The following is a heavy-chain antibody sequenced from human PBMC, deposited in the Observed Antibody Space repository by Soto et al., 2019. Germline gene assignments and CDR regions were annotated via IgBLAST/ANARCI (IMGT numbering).Heavy chain of an antibody. CDR1: GGSISGYY. J-gene: IGHJ4*02. V-gene: IGHV4-59*01. Sequence: SETLSLTCTVSGGSISGYYWSWIRQPPGKGLEWIGYIYYSGSTNYNPSLKSRVTISVDTSKNQFSLKLSSVTAADTAVYYCARGYCSGGNCYRFNFDYWGQGTLVTVS. CDR3: ARGYCSGGNCYRFNFDY. CDR2: IYYSGST. D-gene: IGHD2-15*01.